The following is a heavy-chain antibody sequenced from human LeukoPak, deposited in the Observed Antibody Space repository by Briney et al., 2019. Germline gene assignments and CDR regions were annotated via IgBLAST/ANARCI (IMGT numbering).Heavy chain of an antibody. CDR1: GFTFSSYS. D-gene: IGHD1-1*01. Sequence: GGSLRLSCAASGFTFSSYSMNWVRQAPGEGLEWVSYISSLSGTIYYADSVKGRFTISRDNAKNSLYLQMNSLRAEDTAVYYCASTTRGGTYYYYMDVWGKGTTVTISS. V-gene: IGHV3-48*01. J-gene: IGHJ6*03. CDR3: ASTTRGGTYYYYMDV. CDR2: ISSLSGTI.